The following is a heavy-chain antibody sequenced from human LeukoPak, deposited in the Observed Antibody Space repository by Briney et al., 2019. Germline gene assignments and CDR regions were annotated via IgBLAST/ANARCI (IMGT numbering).Heavy chain of an antibody. CDR3: ARNAAFDI. J-gene: IGHJ3*02. Sequence: ASVKVSCKASGYTFSVFYMHWLRQAPGQGHEWMGWINPNSGVTNYAQKFQGRVTMTRDTSINTAYMELSSLRSDDTAVYYCARNAAFDIWGQGTLVTVS. CDR1: GYTFSVFY. V-gene: IGHV1-2*02. CDR2: INPNSGVT.